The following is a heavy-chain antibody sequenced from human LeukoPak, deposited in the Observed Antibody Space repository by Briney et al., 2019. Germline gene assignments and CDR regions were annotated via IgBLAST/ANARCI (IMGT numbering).Heavy chain of an antibody. CDR3: AKRTGTSGPYYFDY. J-gene: IGHJ4*02. CDR1: GFTFDDYA. CDR2: ISWNSGST. D-gene: IGHD3/OR15-3a*01. V-gene: IGHV3-23*01. Sequence: PGGSLRLSCAASGFTFDDYAMHWVRQAPGKGLEWVSGISWNSGSTYYADSVKGRFTISRDNSKNTLYLQMNSLRAEDTAVYYCAKRTGTSGPYYFDYWGQGTLVTVSS.